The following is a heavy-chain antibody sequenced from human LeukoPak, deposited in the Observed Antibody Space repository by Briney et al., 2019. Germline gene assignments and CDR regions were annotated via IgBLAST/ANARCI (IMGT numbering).Heavy chain of an antibody. J-gene: IGHJ5*02. CDR1: GYTFTGYY. Sequence: ASLKASCTTSGYTFTGYYMHWVPPAPREGLEWMGWINPNSGGTNSAQTSKGRVTMTRDTSISTAYMELSRLRSDDTDVYYCARANMVRGVGSFFDRNWFDPWGQGTLVTVSS. D-gene: IGHD3-10*01. V-gene: IGHV1-2*02. CDR3: ARANMVRGVGSFFDRNWFDP. CDR2: INPNSGGT.